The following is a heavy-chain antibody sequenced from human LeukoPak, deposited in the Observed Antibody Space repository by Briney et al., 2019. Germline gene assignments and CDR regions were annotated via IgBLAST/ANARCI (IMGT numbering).Heavy chain of an antibody. CDR2: INHSGST. V-gene: IGHV4-34*01. CDR3: ARGRGYCSSTSCYSNGAFDI. CDR1: GGSFSGYY. J-gene: IGHJ3*02. D-gene: IGHD2-2*01. Sequence: SETLSLTCAVYGGSFSGYYWSWIRQPPGKGLEWIGEINHSGSTNYNPSLKSRVTISVDTSKNQFSLKLSSVTAADTAVYYCARGRGYCSSTSCYSNGAFDIWGQGTMATVSS.